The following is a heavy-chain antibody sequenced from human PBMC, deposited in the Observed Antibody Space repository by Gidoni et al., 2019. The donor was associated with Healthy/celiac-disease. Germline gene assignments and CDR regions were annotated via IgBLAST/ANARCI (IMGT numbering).Heavy chain of an antibody. V-gene: IGHV3-30-3*01. CDR3: ARSRRATTSLIDS. Sequence: QVQLVESGGGVVHPGRSLRRSWAAAGFTVSIYAMHWVRQAPGTVLEWLAVISYDGSNQYYASSVKGRFTISRDNSKNTLCLQMNSLSADDTAVYYCARSRRATTSLIDSWGQGTLVTVSS. CDR2: ISYDGSNQ. D-gene: IGHD1-26*01. CDR1: GFTVSIYA. J-gene: IGHJ4*02.